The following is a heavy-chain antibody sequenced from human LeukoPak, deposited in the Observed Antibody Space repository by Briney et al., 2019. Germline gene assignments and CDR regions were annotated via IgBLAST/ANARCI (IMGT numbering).Heavy chain of an antibody. CDR1: GGSFSGYY. V-gene: IGHV4-34*01. J-gene: IGHJ5*02. CDR3: ARAKIAAAADGGNWFDP. D-gene: IGHD6-13*01. CDR2: INHSGST. Sequence: SETLSLTCAVYGGSFSGYYWSWIRQPPGKGLEWIGEINHSGSTNYNPSLKSRVTISVDTSKNQFSLKLSSVTAADTAVYYCARAKIAAAADGGNWFDPWGQGTLVTVSS.